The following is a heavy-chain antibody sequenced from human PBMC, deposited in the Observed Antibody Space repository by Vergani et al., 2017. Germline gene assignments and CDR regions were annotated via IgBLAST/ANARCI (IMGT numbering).Heavy chain of an antibody. Sequence: EVQLVQSGAEVKQPGATVKISCKVSGYTFTDYYMHWLQPAPGKGLEWMGLVDPEDGETIYAEKFQGRVTITADTSTDTAYMERSSLRSEDTSVYYCATFPRPSRGWFVPGGQGTLVTVTS. CDR1: GYTFTDYY. CDR3: ATFPRPSRGWFVP. CDR2: VDPEDGET. D-gene: IGHD6-13*01. J-gene: IGHJ5*02. V-gene: IGHV1-69-2*01.